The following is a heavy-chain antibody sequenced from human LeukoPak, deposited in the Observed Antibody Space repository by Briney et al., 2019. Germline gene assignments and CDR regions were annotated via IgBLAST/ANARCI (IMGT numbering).Heavy chain of an antibody. J-gene: IGHJ4*01. CDR2: ISAKGDTQ. CDR1: GFSFNSYA. Sequence: GSLRPSCEGSGFSFNSYALHWVRQAPGKGLEWVSGISAKGDTQYYADSVKGRFTISRDNSKNTVYLDMKSLRVEETAIYYCAKDSSAWYFYFDSWGQGTLVTVSS. V-gene: IGHV3-23*01. CDR3: AKDSSAWYFYFDS. D-gene: IGHD2-2*01.